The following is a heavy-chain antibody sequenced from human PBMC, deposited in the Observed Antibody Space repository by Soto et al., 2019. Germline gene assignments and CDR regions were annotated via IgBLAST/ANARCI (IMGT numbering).Heavy chain of an antibody. CDR1: GFTFSSYA. D-gene: IGHD4-17*01. CDR2: ISGSGGST. CDR3: AKDTSGSYGDYDLDAFDI. V-gene: IGHV3-23*01. Sequence: GGSLRLSWAASGFTFSSYAISWVRQAPGKGLEWVSAISGSGGSTYYADSVKGRFTISRDNSKNTLYLQMNSLRAEDTAVYYCAKDTSGSYGDYDLDAFDIWGQGTMVTVSS. J-gene: IGHJ3*02.